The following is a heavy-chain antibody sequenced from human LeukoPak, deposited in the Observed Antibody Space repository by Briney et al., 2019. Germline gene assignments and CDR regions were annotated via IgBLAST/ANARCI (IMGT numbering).Heavy chain of an antibody. J-gene: IGHJ4*02. D-gene: IGHD2-8*02. V-gene: IGHV3-11*06. CDR3: ARDRSLDGTV. Sequence: SGGSLRLSCAASGFTFSDYYMSWIRRAPGKGLEWVSYISSSSSYTNYAVSVKGRFTISRDNAKNSLYLQMDSLRAEDTAVYYCARDRSLDGTVWGQGTLVTVSS. CDR2: ISSSSSYT. CDR1: GFTFSDYY.